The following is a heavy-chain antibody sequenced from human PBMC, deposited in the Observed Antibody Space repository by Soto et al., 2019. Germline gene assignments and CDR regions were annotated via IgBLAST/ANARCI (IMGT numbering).Heavy chain of an antibody. J-gene: IGHJ4*02. CDR3: AGGSDGSGGYYNVLLDY. CDR2: IIPILGIA. Sequence: QVQLVQSGAEVKKPGSSVKVSCKASGGTFSSYTISWVRQAPGQGLEWMGRIIPILGIANYAQKFQGRVTITADKSTSTACMELSSLRSEDTAVYYCAGGSDGSGGYYNVLLDYWGQGTLVTVSS. V-gene: IGHV1-69*02. D-gene: IGHD3-10*01. CDR1: GGTFSSYT.